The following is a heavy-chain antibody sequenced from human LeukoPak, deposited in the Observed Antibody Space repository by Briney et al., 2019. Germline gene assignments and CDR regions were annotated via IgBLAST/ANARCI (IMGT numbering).Heavy chain of an antibody. V-gene: IGHV4-59*01. D-gene: IGHD2-15*01. J-gene: IGHJ6*03. CDR1: GGSISSYY. CDR2: IYYSGST. CDR3: ARTTEGYCSGGSCYYYYYYMDV. Sequence: PSETLSLTCTVSGGSISSYYWSWIRQPPGKGLEWIGYIYYSGSTNYNPSLKSRVTISVDTSKNQLSLKLSSVTAADTAVYYCARTTEGYCSGGSCYYYYYYMDVWGKGTTVTVSS.